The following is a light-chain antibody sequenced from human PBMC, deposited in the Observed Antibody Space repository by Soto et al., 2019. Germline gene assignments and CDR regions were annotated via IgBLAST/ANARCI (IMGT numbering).Light chain of an antibody. Sequence: IQVAPAPSFLSSSVGDRVTITCRASQSNSSYLNWYQQKPGKAPKLLIYAAFSLQSGVPSRFSGSGSGTDFTLTISSLQPEDFATYYCQQSYSTPRTFGQGTKVEIK. CDR3: QQSYSTPRT. J-gene: IGKJ1*01. CDR2: AAF. CDR1: QSNSSY. V-gene: IGKV1-39*01.